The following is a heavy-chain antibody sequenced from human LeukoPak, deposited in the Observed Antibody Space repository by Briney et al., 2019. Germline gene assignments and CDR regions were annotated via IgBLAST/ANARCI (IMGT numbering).Heavy chain of an antibody. CDR3: ARIGCSSTRCYSY. J-gene: IGHJ4*02. D-gene: IGHD2-2*02. Sequence: SETLSLTCTVSGGSISSYYWSWIRQPPGKGLEWIGYIYTSGSTNYNPSLKSRVTISVDTSKNQFSLKLSSVTAADTAVYYCARIGCSSTRCYSYWGQGTLVTVSS. CDR2: IYTSGST. V-gene: IGHV4-4*08. CDR1: GGSISSYY.